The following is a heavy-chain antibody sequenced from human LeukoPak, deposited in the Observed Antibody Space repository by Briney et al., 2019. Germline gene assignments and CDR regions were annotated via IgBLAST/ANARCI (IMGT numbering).Heavy chain of an antibody. J-gene: IGHJ1*01. D-gene: IGHD3-9*01. V-gene: IGHV1-18*01. Sequence: ASVKVSCKVSGYTFGAYGLSWVRQSPDQGLEWLGWIAPYEGDTQYTPKLQDRIILTADTATTTVYMELRSLRIDDTAVYYCASNFIRTGYFGEYYLHWGQGTQVVVSS. CDR1: GYTFGAYG. CDR3: ASNFIRTGYFGEYYLH. CDR2: IAPYEGDT.